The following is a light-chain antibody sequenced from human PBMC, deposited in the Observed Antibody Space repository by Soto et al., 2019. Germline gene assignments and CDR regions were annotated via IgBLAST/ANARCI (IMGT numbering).Light chain of an antibody. CDR3: LRYGRSPGWT. CDR2: GAS. CDR1: QSVSSSY. V-gene: IGKV3-20*01. J-gene: IGKJ1*01. Sequence: EIELTQSPGTLSLSAGDRATISCRASQSVSSSYLAWYQQKPGQAPRPIIYGASNRATGIPDRFSGSGSGTDFSLTISRLEPEDFAVYYCLRYGRSPGWTFGQGTKVDIK.